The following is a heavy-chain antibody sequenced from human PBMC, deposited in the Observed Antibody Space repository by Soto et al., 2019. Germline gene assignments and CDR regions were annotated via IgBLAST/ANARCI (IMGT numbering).Heavy chain of an antibody. CDR3: ARGGRISEYYYDSSGYSLDY. V-gene: IGHV3-21*01. D-gene: IGHD3-22*01. CDR1: GFTFSSYS. CDR2: ISSSSSYI. J-gene: IGHJ4*02. Sequence: PGGSLRLSCAASGFTFSSYSMNWVRQAPGKGLEWVSSISSSSSYIYYADSVKGRFTISRDNAKNSLYLQMNSLRAEDTAVYYCARGGRISEYYYDSSGYSLDYWGQGTLVTVSS.